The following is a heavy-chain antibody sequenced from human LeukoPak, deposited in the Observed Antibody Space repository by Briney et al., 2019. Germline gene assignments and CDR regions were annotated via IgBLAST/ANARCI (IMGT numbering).Heavy chain of an antibody. CDR3: ARYYDSSGYYYYYYGMDV. CDR1: GGSISSYY. D-gene: IGHD3-22*01. J-gene: IGHJ6*02. V-gene: IGHV4-59*06. Sequence: PSETLSLTCTVSGGSISSYYWSWIRQPPGKGLEWIGYIYYSGSTYYNPSLKSRVTISVDTSKNQFSLKLSSVTAADTAVYYCARYYDSSGYYYYYYGMDVWGQGTTVTVSS. CDR2: IYYSGST.